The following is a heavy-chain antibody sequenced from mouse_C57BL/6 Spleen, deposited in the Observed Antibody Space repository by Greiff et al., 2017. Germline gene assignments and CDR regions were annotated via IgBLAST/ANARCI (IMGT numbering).Heavy chain of an antibody. CDR3: ARGNWDRFAY. CDR1: GYAFSSYW. CDR2: LYPGDGDT. J-gene: IGHJ3*01. D-gene: IGHD4-1*01. V-gene: IGHV1-80*01. Sequence: VQLQESGAELVKPGASVKISCKASGYAFSSYWMNWVKQRPGKGLAWIGQLYPGDGDTNYNGKFKGKATLTADKSSSTAYMQLSSLTSEDSAVYFCARGNWDRFAYWGQGTLVTVSA.